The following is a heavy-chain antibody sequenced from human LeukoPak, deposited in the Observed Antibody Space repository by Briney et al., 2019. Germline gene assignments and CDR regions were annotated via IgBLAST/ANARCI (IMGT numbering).Heavy chain of an antibody. CDR1: GGSLSSYY. V-gene: IGHV4-59*08. J-gene: IGHJ4*02. Sequence: KPPETPSLTCTVSGGSLSSYYRRWIRQTPGKGLEWIGHIYYSGSTHYNPSLKSRVTISVDTSKNQFSLKLSAVTAADTAVYYCARHVGNSGSGSYLTYFDYWGQAAMVADSS. CDR3: ARHVGNSGSGSYLTYFDY. CDR2: IYYSGST. D-gene: IGHD3-10*01.